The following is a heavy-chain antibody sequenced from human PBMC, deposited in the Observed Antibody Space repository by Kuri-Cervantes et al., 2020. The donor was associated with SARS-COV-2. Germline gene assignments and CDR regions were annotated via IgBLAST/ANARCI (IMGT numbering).Heavy chain of an antibody. CDR2: ISGSGADT. V-gene: IGHV3-23*01. Sequence: GESLKISCAASGFTFSIYAMSWVRQAPGKGLEWVAGISGSGADTYYTDSLRGRFTISRDHSKNTVILQMTSLRAEDTAVYYCAKDWSGTSGAGSPVFDYWGQGTLVTVSS. J-gene: IGHJ4*02. CDR1: GFTFSIYA. CDR3: AKDWSGTSGAGSPVFDY. D-gene: IGHD3-10*01.